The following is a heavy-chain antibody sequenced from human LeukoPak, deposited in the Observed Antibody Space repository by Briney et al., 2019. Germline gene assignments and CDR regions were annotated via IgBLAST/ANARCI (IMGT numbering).Heavy chain of an antibody. CDR1: GFNFRAYW. J-gene: IGHJ4*02. Sequence: PGRSLRLSCAASGFNFRAYWMGWARQAPGKGLEWVASLNQDADREYYVDSVKGRFTISRDNAKNSLYLQMDSLRVEDTAVYYCARATTASARDHWGQGTLVTVSS. V-gene: IGHV3-7*01. CDR3: ARATTASARDH. CDR2: LNQDADRE. D-gene: IGHD1-14*01.